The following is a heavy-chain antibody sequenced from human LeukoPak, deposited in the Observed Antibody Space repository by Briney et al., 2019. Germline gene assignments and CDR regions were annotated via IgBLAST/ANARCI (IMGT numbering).Heavy chain of an antibody. Sequence: PGGSLRLSCAASGFTFSSYAMNWVRQAPGKGLEWVSSISSSSSYIYYADSVEGRFTISRDNAKNSLYLQMNSLRAEDTAVYYCASIPPIDYWGQGTLVTVSS. J-gene: IGHJ4*02. V-gene: IGHV3-21*01. CDR1: GFTFSSYA. D-gene: IGHD2-21*01. CDR2: ISSSSSYI. CDR3: ASIPPIDY.